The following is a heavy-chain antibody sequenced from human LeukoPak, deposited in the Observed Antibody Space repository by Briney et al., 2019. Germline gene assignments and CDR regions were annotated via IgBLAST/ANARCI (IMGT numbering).Heavy chain of an antibody. Sequence: GGSLRLSCAASGFTFSNYGMHWVRQAPGKGLEWVAVIWHDGINKDYADSVKSRFTISRDNSKNTLYLQMNSLRVEDTAVYYCAKDHDFWGQGTLVTVSS. V-gene: IGHV3-33*06. CDR2: IWHDGINK. CDR3: AKDHDF. J-gene: IGHJ4*02. D-gene: IGHD3-3*01. CDR1: GFTFSNYG.